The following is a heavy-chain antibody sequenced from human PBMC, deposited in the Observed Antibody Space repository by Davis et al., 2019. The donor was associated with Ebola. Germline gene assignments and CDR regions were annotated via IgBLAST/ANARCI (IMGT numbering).Heavy chain of an antibody. CDR2: ISSSGSTI. CDR3: ARPHIVVVIADWYFDL. CDR1: GFTFSDYY. D-gene: IGHD2-21*01. Sequence: GESLKISCAASGFTFSDYYMSWIRQAPGKGLEWVSYISSSGSTIYYADSVKGRFTISRDNAKNSLYLQMNSLRAEDTAVYYCARPHIVVVIADWYFDLWGRGTLVTVSS. J-gene: IGHJ2*01. V-gene: IGHV3-11*01.